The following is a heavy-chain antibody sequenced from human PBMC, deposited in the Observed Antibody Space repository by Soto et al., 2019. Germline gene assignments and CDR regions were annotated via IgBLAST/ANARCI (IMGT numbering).Heavy chain of an antibody. CDR3: ARQRPTGAIVGATSFDY. CDR2: INPNSGGT. V-gene: IGHV1-2*02. Sequence: ASVKVSCKASGYTFTGYYMHWVRQAPGQGLEWMGWINPNSGGTNYAQKFQGRVTMIRDTSISTAYMELSRLRSDDTAVYYCARQRPTGAIVGATSFDYWEPGTLVTVSS. CDR1: GYTFTGYY. J-gene: IGHJ4*02. D-gene: IGHD1-26*01.